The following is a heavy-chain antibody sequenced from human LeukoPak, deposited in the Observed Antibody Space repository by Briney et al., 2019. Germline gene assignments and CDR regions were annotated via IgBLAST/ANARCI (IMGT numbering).Heavy chain of an antibody. D-gene: IGHD3-9*01. CDR2: INPSGGST. Sequence: ASVKVSCKASGYTFTSYYMHWVRQAPGQGLEWMGIINPSGGSTSYAQKFQGRVTMTRDTSTSTVYMELSSLRSEDTAVYYCARGRRTYYDIWTGYFPYWGQGTLVTVSS. J-gene: IGHJ4*02. CDR1: GYTFTSYY. CDR3: ARGRRTYYDIWTGYFPY. V-gene: IGHV1-46*01.